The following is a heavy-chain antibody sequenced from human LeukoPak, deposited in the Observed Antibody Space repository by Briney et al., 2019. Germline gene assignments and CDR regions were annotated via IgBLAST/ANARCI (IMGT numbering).Heavy chain of an antibody. Sequence: GRSLRLSCAASGFTFSSYAMHWVRQAPGKGLEWVAVISYDGSNKYYADSVKGRFTISRDNSKNTLYLQMNSLRAEDTAVYYCAKGGSGWYDYWGQGTLVTVSS. J-gene: IGHJ4*02. D-gene: IGHD6-19*01. CDR2: ISYDGSNK. V-gene: IGHV3-30-3*01. CDR1: GFTFSSYA. CDR3: AKGGSGWYDY.